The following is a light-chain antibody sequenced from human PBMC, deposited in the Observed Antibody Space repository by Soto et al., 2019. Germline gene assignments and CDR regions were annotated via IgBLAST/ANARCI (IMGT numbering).Light chain of an antibody. CDR2: KAS. J-gene: IGKJ4*01. Sequence: DIQMTQSRSTLSASVGDKVTISCRASQTISTWLAWYQQKPGKAPNLLIYKASSLESGVPSRFSGSGSGTEFTLTISSLQPDHFATYYCRQYSTFPLTFGGGTKVDIK. CDR1: QTISTW. V-gene: IGKV1-5*03. CDR3: RQYSTFPLT.